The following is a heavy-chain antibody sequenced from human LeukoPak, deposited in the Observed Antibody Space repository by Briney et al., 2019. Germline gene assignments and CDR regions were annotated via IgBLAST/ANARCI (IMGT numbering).Heavy chain of an antibody. CDR3: AKMGNWGSYYFDY. J-gene: IGHJ4*02. Sequence: GGSLRLSCAGSGFIVSSNYMSWVRQAAGKGLEWVSVIYGSSRTYYADSVKGRFTISRDNSKNTVYLQMISLRAEDTAVYFCAKMGNWGSYYFDYWGQGTLVAVSS. V-gene: IGHV3-66*01. CDR2: IYGSSRT. D-gene: IGHD3-16*01. CDR1: GFIVSSNY.